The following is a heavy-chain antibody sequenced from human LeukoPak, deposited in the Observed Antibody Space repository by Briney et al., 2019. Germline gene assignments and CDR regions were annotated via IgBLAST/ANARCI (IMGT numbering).Heavy chain of an antibody. CDR3: ARSLRVRGVPDYMDV. Sequence: GGSLRLSCAASGFTFSDYYMSWIRQAPGRGLEWVSSISGSGGNTYYADSVKGRFTISRDNSKNTLYLQMNSLRAEDTAVYYCARSLRVRGVPDYMDVWGKGTTVTISS. J-gene: IGHJ6*03. CDR2: ISGSGGNT. V-gene: IGHV3-23*01. CDR1: GFTFSDYY. D-gene: IGHD3-10*01.